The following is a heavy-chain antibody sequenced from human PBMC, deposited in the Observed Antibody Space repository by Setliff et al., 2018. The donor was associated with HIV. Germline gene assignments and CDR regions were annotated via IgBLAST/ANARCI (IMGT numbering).Heavy chain of an antibody. CDR2: INHNGGT. CDR1: GGSFSGSY. Sequence: SETLSLTCAVFGGSFSGSYWNWIRQSPGKGLEWIGEINHNGGTNYNPSLKSRVTISVDTSKNEFSLKLTSLTAADTAVYYCATGITMAPDYWGQGSLVTVS. J-gene: IGHJ4*02. D-gene: IGHD1-20*01. CDR3: ATGITMAPDY. V-gene: IGHV4-34*01.